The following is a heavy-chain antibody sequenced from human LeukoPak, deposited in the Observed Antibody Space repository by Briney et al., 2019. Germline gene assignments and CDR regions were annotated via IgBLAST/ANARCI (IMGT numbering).Heavy chain of an antibody. CDR1: GYTFTSYW. Sequence: PGGSLRLSRKGSGYTFTSYWIGTVRQMPRKGLECRGLIYVDVVDNRYSPSYEGQVIISVDKSISTAYLQWSSLKASDTATYYCARHGHCTNGVCYSNYYYDMDVWGKGTTVSVSS. J-gene: IGHJ6*04. CDR3: ARHGHCTNGVCYSNYYYDMDV. V-gene: IGHV5-51*01. CDR2: IYVDVVDN. D-gene: IGHD2-8*01.